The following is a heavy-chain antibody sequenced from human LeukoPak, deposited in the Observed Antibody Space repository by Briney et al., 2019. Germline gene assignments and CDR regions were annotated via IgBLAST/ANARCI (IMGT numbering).Heavy chain of an antibody. CDR1: GFTFDEYG. Sequence: GGSLRLSCLASGFTFDEYGMHWVRQAPGKGLEWVSMIFKDGIRTEYADSVKGRFTISRDNSKNTLYLQMNSLRAEDTAVYYCAKAPIEYCSGGSCYFGYWGQGTLVTVSS. CDR3: AKAPIEYCSGGSCYFGY. CDR2: IFKDGIRT. V-gene: IGHV3-NL1*01. J-gene: IGHJ4*02. D-gene: IGHD2-15*01.